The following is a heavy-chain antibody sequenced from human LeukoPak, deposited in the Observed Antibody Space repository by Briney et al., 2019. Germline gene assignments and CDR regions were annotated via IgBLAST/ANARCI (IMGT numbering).Heavy chain of an antibody. CDR2: IYYSGST. CDR3: ARLHIVVVPAATGGWFDP. V-gene: IGHV4-39*01. D-gene: IGHD2-2*01. Sequence: ASEPLSLTCTVSGRSLSSSSYYWGWIRQPPGKGLEWIGSIYYSGSTYYNPSLKSRVTISVDTSKNQFSLKLSSVTAADTAVYYCARLHIVVVPAATGGWFDPWGQGTLVTVSS. J-gene: IGHJ5*02. CDR1: GRSLSSSSYY.